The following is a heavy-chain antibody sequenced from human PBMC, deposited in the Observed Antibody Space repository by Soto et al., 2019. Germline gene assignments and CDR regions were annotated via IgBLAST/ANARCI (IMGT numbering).Heavy chain of an antibody. CDR3: AREVAVAGTIWYFDL. D-gene: IGHD6-19*01. Sequence: QVQLVESGGGVVQPGRSLRLSCAASGFTFSSYAMHWVRQAPGKGLEWVAVISYDGSNKYYADSVKGRFTISRDNSKNTLYLQMNSLRAENTAVYYSAREVAVAGTIWYFDLWGRGTLVTVSS. V-gene: IGHV3-30-3*01. CDR2: ISYDGSNK. CDR1: GFTFSSYA. J-gene: IGHJ2*01.